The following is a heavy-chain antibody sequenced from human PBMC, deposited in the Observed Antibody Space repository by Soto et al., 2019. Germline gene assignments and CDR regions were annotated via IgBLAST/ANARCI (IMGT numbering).Heavy chain of an antibody. Sequence: PGGSLRLSCAASGFTFSSYAMSWVRQAPGKGPEWVSAISGSGGSTYYADSVKGRFTISRDNSKNTLYLQMNSLRAEDTAVYYCAKDWAYDILTGYDYWGQGTLVTVSS. CDR2: ISGSGGST. CDR1: GFTFSSYA. J-gene: IGHJ4*02. CDR3: AKDWAYDILTGYDY. D-gene: IGHD3-9*01. V-gene: IGHV3-23*01.